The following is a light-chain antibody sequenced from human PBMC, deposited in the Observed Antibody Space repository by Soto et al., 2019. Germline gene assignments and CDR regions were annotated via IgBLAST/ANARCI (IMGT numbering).Light chain of an antibody. CDR2: EVN. J-gene: IGLJ1*01. CDR1: SSDVGNYNL. Sequence: QSVLTQPASVSGSPGQSITISCSGSSSDVGNYNLVSWYQQHPGKAPKFMIYEVNKRPSGVSNRFSGSKSGNTASLTISGLQAEDEADYYCCSYAGNSTYVFGTGTKVTVL. V-gene: IGLV2-23*02. CDR3: CSYAGNSTYV.